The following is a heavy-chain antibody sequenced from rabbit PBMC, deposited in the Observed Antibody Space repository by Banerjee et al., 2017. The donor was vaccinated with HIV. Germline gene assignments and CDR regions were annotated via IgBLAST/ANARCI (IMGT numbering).Heavy chain of an antibody. CDR2: IRGGDGTT. CDR3: TRGVIYFDL. D-gene: IGHD8-1*01. V-gene: IGHV1S45*01. CDR1: GFSFSSGSW. Sequence: QDQVVESGGGLVQPEGSLTLTCTASGFSFSSGSWPCWVRQAPGKGLEWVACIRGGDGTTYYANWAIGRFTISSTSSTTMTLQMTSLTAADTATYFCTRGVIYFDLWGPGTLVTVS. J-gene: IGHJ4*01.